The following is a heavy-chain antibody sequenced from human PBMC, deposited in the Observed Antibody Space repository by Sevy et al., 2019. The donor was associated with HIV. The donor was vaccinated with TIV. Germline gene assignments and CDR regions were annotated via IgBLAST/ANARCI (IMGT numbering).Heavy chain of an antibody. Sequence: GGSLRLSCAASGFTFSSYSMNWVRQAPGKGLEWVSYISSSSSTLYYEDSVKGRFTISRDNAKNSLYLQMNSLRDEDTAVYYCARCYYDSSGYCHFDYWGQGTLVTVSS. J-gene: IGHJ4*02. CDR1: GFTFSSYS. D-gene: IGHD3-22*01. CDR2: ISSSSSTL. V-gene: IGHV3-48*02. CDR3: ARCYYDSSGYCHFDY.